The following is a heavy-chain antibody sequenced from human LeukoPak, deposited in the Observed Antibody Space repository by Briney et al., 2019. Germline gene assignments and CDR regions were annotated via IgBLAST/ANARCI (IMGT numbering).Heavy chain of an antibody. Sequence: GGSLRLSCAASGFTFSSYGMHWVRQAPGKGLEWVAVIWYDGSNKYYAGSVKGRFTISRDNSKNTLYLQMNSLRAEDTAVYYCARDKVGVALDYWGQGTLVTVSS. CDR1: GFTFSSYG. D-gene: IGHD3-3*01. CDR2: IWYDGSNK. CDR3: ARDKVGVALDY. V-gene: IGHV3-33*01. J-gene: IGHJ4*02.